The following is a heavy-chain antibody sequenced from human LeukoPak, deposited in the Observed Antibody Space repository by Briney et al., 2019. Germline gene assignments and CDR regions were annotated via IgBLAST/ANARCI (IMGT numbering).Heavy chain of an antibody. J-gene: IGHJ5*02. CDR2: ISAYNGNT. Sequence: ASVKVSCKASGYTFTSYGISWVRQAPGQGLEWMGWISAYNGNTNYSQKLQGRVTMTTDTSTSTAYMELRSLRSDDTAVYYCARVVLEVVTAALNWFDPWGQGTLVTVSS. CDR1: GYTFTSYG. CDR3: ARVVLEVVTAALNWFDP. V-gene: IGHV1-18*01. D-gene: IGHD2-21*02.